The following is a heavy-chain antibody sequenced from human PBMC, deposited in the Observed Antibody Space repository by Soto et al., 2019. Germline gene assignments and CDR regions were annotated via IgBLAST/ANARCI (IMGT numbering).Heavy chain of an antibody. CDR2: ISYDGSNK. V-gene: IGHV3-30-3*01. CDR3: ARDGGEIAVAGPFDY. D-gene: IGHD6-19*01. J-gene: IGHJ4*02. Sequence: GGSLRLSCAASGFTFSSYAMHWVRQAPGKGLEWVAVISYDGSNKYYADSVKGRFTISRDNSKNTLYLQMNSLRAEDTAVYYCARDGGEIAVAGPFDYWGQGTLVTVSS. CDR1: GFTFSSYA.